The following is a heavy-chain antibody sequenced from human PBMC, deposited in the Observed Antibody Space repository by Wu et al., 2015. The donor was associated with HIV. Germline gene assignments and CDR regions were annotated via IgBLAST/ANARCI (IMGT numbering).Heavy chain of an antibody. V-gene: IGHV1-69*18. CDR3: ARAYYDYVWGSYRESYDAFDI. D-gene: IGHD3-16*02. Sequence: QVQLVQSGAEVKKPGSSVKVSCKTSGGSFSGYGLSWVRQAPGQGLEWMGRIIPIFGTANYAQKFQGRVTITADESTSTAYMELSSLRSEDTAVYYCARAYYDYVWGSYRESYDAFDIWGQGTMVTVSS. CDR2: IIPIFGTA. CDR1: GGSFSGYG. J-gene: IGHJ3*02.